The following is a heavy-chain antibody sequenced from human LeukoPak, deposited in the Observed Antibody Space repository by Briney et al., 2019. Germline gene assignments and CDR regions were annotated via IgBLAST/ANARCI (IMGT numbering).Heavy chain of an antibody. CDR3: ARDLVSGAYTFDV. Sequence: GGSLRLSCAASGFPFSSFGLNWVRQAPGKGLEWVSHISNSGATVYYADSVRGRFTFSRDNAKNSPYLQMNSLRAEDTAVYYCARDLVSGAYTFDVWGQGTMVTVSS. J-gene: IGHJ3*01. V-gene: IGHV3-48*03. CDR2: ISNSGATV. D-gene: IGHD3-16*01. CDR1: GFPFSSFG.